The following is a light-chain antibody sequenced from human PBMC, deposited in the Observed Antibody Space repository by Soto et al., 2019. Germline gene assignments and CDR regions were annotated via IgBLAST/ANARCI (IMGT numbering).Light chain of an antibody. V-gene: IGKV3-20*01. CDR2: CAS. Sequence: EIVLTQSPGTLSLSPGAGATLSCRAIFIVIYTYLSWYQQIPVQVPRLLIYCASSWATGISVRFSGSGSGTDFTLTFSRLEPEDFAVYYCQQYANSPQTFGQGTKVDI. J-gene: IGKJ1*01. CDR1: FIVIYTY. CDR3: QQYANSPQT.